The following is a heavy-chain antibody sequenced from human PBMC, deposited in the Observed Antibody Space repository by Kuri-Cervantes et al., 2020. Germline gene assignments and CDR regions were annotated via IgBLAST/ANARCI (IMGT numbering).Heavy chain of an antibody. CDR3: AKVRRVNYYFDY. CDR2: ISYDGSNK. CDR1: GFAFSPYD. Sequence: GESLKISCAGTGFAFSPYDMHWVRQAPGKGLEWVAVISYDGSNKYYADSVKGRFTISRDNSKNTLYLQMNSLRAEDTAVYYCAKVRRVNYYFDYWGQGTLVTVSS. D-gene: IGHD1-20*01. V-gene: IGHV3-30*18. J-gene: IGHJ4*02.